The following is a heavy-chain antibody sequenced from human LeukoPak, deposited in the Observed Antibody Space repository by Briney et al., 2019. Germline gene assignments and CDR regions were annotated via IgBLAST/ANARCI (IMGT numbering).Heavy chain of an antibody. CDR3: AREGTYYYDSSGYSLGYYYYGMDV. D-gene: IGHD3-22*01. J-gene: IGHJ6*02. CDR1: GFTFSDYY. CDR2: ISSSSSTI. V-gene: IGHV3-11*04. Sequence: PGGSLRLSCAASGFTFSDYYMSWIRQAPGKGLEWVSYISSSSSTIYYADSVKGRFTISRDNAKNSLYLQMNSLRAEDTAVYYCAREGTYYYDSSGYSLGYYYYGMDVWGQGTTVTVSS.